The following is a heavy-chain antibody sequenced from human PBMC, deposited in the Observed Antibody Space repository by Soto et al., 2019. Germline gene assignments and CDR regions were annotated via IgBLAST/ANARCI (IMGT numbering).Heavy chain of an antibody. V-gene: IGHV1-69*02. CDR3: ASSYGSGYRAFDY. D-gene: IGHD3-10*01. Sequence: QVQLVQSGAEVKKPGSSVRVSCKASGDTFTFYSINWVRQAPGLGLEWMGRINPILSMSNYAQRFQGRVTMAADKYTSTAYMEVSSLSSEDTAMYYCASSYGSGYRAFDYWGQGALVTVSS. CDR1: GDTFTFYS. CDR2: INPILSMS. J-gene: IGHJ4*02.